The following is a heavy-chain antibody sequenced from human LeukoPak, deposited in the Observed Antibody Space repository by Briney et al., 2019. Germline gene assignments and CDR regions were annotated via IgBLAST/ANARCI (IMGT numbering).Heavy chain of an antibody. CDR3: ARPSPEYYYGMDV. D-gene: IGHD1-14*01. V-gene: IGHV4-59*01. CDR1: GDSIGSNY. CDR2: IYYGGIT. Sequence: PSETLSLTCTVSGDSIGSNYWSWIRQPPGKELKWIGYIYYGGITNYNPSLKSRVTISLDTSKNQFSLRLTSVTAADTAIYYCARPSPEYYYGMDVWGQGTTVTVSS. J-gene: IGHJ6*02.